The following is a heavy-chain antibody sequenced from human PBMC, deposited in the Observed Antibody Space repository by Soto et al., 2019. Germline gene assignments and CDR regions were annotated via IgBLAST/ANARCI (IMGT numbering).Heavy chain of an antibody. V-gene: IGHV3-30-3*01. Sequence: PGGSLRLSCAASGFTFSSYAMNWVRQAPGKGLEWVALISHDGINKYYADSVRGRFTISRDSSTNTLYLQMNSLGAADTAVYYCGRCTSTSCHLGSDYWGQGTLVTVYS. CDR1: GFTFSSYA. D-gene: IGHD2-2*01. CDR3: GRCTSTSCHLGSDY. CDR2: ISHDGINK. J-gene: IGHJ4*02.